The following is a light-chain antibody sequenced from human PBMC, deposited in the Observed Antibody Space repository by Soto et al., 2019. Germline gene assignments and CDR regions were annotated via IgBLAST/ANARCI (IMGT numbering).Light chain of an antibody. V-gene: IGKV1-39*01. J-gene: IGKJ5*01. CDR2: AAS. Sequence: DIQMTQSPSSLSASPGDRITITCRASQSISRYLNSHQQKPGKAPQLLIYAASTLRIGVPSMFSGSGSGTDFTLTITNLQPEDFATYCCQQSRVSPITFGQGTRLEIK. CDR1: QSISRY. CDR3: QQSRVSPIT.